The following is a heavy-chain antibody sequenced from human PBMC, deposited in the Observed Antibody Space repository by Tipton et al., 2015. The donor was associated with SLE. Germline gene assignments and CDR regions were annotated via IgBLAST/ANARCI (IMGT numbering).Heavy chain of an antibody. J-gene: IGHJ5*02. Sequence: TLSLTCTVSGDSINNYFWTWIRQPAGKGLEWIGRISISWNTNFNPSLRSRITMSVDTARNQVSLKLLSVTAADTGVYYCARDDTAWGGNNWFDPWGQGILVTVSS. CDR1: GDSINNYF. CDR3: ARDDTAWGGNNWFDP. D-gene: IGHD3-16*01. V-gene: IGHV4-4*07. CDR2: ISISWNT.